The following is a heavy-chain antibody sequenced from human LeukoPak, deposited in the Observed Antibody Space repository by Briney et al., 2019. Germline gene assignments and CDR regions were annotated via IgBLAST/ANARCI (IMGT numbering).Heavy chain of an antibody. J-gene: IGHJ6*03. CDR2: IYYSGST. D-gene: IGHD3-9*01. V-gene: IGHV4-39*07. CDR3: ARVFTILAPPRVYYYMDV. Sequence: PSETLSLTCTVSGGSISSSSYYWGWIRQPPGKGLEWIGSIYYSGSTYYNPSLKSRVTISVDTSKNQFSLKLSSVTAADTAVYYCARVFTILAPPRVYYYMDVWGKGTTVTISS. CDR1: GGSISSSSYY.